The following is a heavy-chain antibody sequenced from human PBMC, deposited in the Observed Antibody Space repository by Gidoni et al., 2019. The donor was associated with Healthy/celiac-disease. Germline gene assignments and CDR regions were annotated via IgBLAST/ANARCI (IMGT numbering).Heavy chain of an antibody. Sequence: EVQLLESGGGLVQPGGSLSLSCAASGLPFRSYAMSGVRQAPGKGLEWVSAISGSGGSTYYADSVKGRFTISRDNSKNTLYLQMNSLRAEDTAVYYCAKDLDDSSGYYPIDYWGQGTLVTVSS. V-gene: IGHV3-23*01. D-gene: IGHD3-22*01. CDR3: AKDLDDSSGYYPIDY. CDR1: GLPFRSYA. CDR2: ISGSGGST. J-gene: IGHJ4*02.